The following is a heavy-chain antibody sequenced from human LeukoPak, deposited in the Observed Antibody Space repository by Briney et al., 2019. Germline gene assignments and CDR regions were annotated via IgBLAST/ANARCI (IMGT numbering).Heavy chain of an antibody. CDR1: GFTFITFE. Sequence: PGGSLRLSCAPSGFTFITFEMNWVRQAPGKGLEWVSYISSSGGTIYYADSVKGRFTISRDNAKNSLYLQMNSLRAEDTAVYYCARGGGVLRFLEWQSPYYFDYWGQGTLVTVSS. J-gene: IGHJ4*02. CDR3: ARGGGVLRFLEWQSPYYFDY. V-gene: IGHV3-48*03. CDR2: ISSSGGTI. D-gene: IGHD3-3*01.